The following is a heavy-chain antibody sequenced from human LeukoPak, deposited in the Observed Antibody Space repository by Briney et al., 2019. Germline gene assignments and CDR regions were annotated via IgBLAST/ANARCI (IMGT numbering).Heavy chain of an antibody. J-gene: IGHJ4*02. CDR2: ISSSGSTT. CDR1: GFTFSSYE. Sequence: PGGSLRLSCAASGFTFSSYEMNWVRQAPGKGLEWISNISSSGSTTYYADSVKGRFTISRDNAKNSLYLQMNSLRAEDTAVYYCAKDRPNYYDSSGHYYRRNGDYWGQGTLVTVSS. V-gene: IGHV3-48*03. CDR3: AKDRPNYYDSSGHYYRRNGDY. D-gene: IGHD3-22*01.